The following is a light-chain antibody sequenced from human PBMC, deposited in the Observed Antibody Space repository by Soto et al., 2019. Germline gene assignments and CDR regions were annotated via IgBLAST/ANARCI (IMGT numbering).Light chain of an antibody. J-gene: IGKJ4*01. V-gene: IGKV1-39*01. CDR3: QHSSSTPQT. Sequence: DIQLTQSPSSLSASVGDRVTITCRASQSISSYLSWYQQKPGKAPKLLINVASTLQSGVPSRFSGSGSGTDFTLAISSLQTEDFATYYCQHSSSTPQTFGGGTRVEIK. CDR2: VAS. CDR1: QSISSY.